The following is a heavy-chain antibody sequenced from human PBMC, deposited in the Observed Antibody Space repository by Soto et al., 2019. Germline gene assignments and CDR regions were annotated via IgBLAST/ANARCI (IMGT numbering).Heavy chain of an antibody. Sequence: EVQLVESGGGLVKPGGSLRLSCAASGFSFSSYSMHWLRQAPGKGLQWVSSITSSSGSTYYADSVRGRFTISRDNAKNSLYLQMTSLRAEDTAVYYCARESSVWNTMFRGVIRWCDPWGQGTLVSVSS. CDR1: GFSFSSYS. CDR3: ARESSVWNTMFRGVIRWCDP. CDR2: ITSSSGST. V-gene: IGHV3-21*02. D-gene: IGHD3-10*01. J-gene: IGHJ5*02.